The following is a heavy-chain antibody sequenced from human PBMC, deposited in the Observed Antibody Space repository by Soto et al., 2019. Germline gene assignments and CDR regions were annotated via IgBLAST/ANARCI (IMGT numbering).Heavy chain of an antibody. Sequence: GCLRLPFTTSGFTFGDYAMSWFRQAPGKGLEWVGVVRSKAYGGTTDYAASVEGRFDISRDDSKSIAYLQMNSVTTEDTAVYFCARYTYKSRYVYYGMDVWAHGTTVTVSS. D-gene: IGHD1-20*01. CDR1: GFTFGDYA. J-gene: IGHJ6*02. CDR3: ARYTYKSRYVYYGMDV. CDR2: VRSKAYGGTT. V-gene: IGHV3-49*03.